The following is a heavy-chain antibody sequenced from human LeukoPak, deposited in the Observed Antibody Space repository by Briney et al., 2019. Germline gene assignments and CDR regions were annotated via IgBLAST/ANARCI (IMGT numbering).Heavy chain of an antibody. Sequence: ASVKVSCKASGYTFTSYGISWVRQAPGQGLEWMGWISAYNDNTNYAQKLQGRVTMTTDTSTSTAYMELRSLRSDDTAVYYCARVQSGSYGYYYYYMDVWGKGTTVTVSS. V-gene: IGHV1-18*01. CDR2: ISAYNDNT. J-gene: IGHJ6*03. CDR1: GYTFTSYG. D-gene: IGHD1-26*01. CDR3: ARVQSGSYGYYYYYMDV.